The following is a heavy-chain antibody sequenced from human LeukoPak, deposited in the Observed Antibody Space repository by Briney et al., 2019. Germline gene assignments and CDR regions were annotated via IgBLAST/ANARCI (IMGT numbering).Heavy chain of an antibody. CDR3: ARDTLWDHYGMDV. V-gene: IGHV1-2*04. CDR1: GYTFTGYY. Sequence: GASVKVSCKASGYTFTGYYMHWVRQAPGQGLEWMGWINPNSGGTNYAQKFQGWVTMTRDTSISTAYMELSRLRSDDTAVSYCARDTLWDHYGMDVWGQATTLTVPS. J-gene: IGHJ6*02. D-gene: IGHD1-26*01. CDR2: INPNSGGT.